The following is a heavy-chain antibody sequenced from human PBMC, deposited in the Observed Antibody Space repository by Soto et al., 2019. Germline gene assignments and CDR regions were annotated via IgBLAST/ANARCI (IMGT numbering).Heavy chain of an antibody. CDR2: ISYDGSNK. CDR3: AKERSLAVSSGYYLDAFDI. Sequence: PGGSLRLSCAASGFTFSSYGMHWVRQAPGKGLEWVAVISYDGSNKYYANSVKGRFTISRDNSKNTLYLQMNSLRAEDTAVYYCAKERSLAVSSGYYLDAFDIWGQGTMVTVSS. J-gene: IGHJ3*02. D-gene: IGHD3-22*01. CDR1: GFTFSSYG. V-gene: IGHV3-30*18.